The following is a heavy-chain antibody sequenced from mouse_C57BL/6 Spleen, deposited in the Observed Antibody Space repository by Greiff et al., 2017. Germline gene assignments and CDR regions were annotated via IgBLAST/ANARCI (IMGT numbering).Heavy chain of an antibody. D-gene: IGHD2-1*01. J-gene: IGHJ2*01. CDR2: IYPRSGNT. V-gene: IGHV1-81*01. CDR3: ARGSIDYGNPFDY. Sequence: QVQLQQSGAELVRPGASVKLSCKASGYTFTSYGISWVKQRTGQGLEWIGEIYPRSGNTYYNEKFKGKATLTADKSSSTAYMELRSLTSADSAVYTCARGSIDYGNPFDYWGQGTTLTVSS. CDR1: GYTFTSYG.